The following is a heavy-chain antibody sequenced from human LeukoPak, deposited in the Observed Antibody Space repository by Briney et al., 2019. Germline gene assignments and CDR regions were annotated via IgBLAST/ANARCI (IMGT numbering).Heavy chain of an antibody. CDR3: ARRRWADYVWGSYRSGYYFDY. CDR1: GGSFSGYY. J-gene: IGHJ4*02. CDR2: INHSGST. V-gene: IGHV4-34*01. D-gene: IGHD3-16*02. Sequence: SETLSLTCAVYGGSFSGYYWSWIRQPPGKGLEWIGEINHSGSTNYNPSLKSRVTISVDTSKNQFSLKLSSVTAADTAVYYCARRRWADYVWGSYRSGYYFDYWGQGTLVTVSS.